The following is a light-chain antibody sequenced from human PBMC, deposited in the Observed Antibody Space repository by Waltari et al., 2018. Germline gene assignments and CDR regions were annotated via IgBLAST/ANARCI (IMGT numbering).Light chain of an antibody. V-gene: IGKV3-20*01. J-gene: IGKJ1*01. CDR1: QSVSRTS. Sequence: PGESATLSCRASQSVSRTSAWYEQKPGQAPRLLIYGASTRATGIPDRFSGGGSGTYFSLTISRLEPEDFAVYYCQHYVRLPATFGQGTKVENK. CDR2: GAS. CDR3: QHYVRLPAT.